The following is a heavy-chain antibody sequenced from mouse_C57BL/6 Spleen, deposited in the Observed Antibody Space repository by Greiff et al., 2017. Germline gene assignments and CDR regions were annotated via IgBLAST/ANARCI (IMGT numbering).Heavy chain of an antibody. D-gene: IGHD2-4*01. J-gene: IGHJ2*01. Sequence: EVQLQQSGPELVKPGASVKMSCKASGYTFTDYNMHWVKQSHGKSLEWIGYINPNNGGTSYNQKFKGKATLTVNKSSSTAYMELRSLTSEDSAVYYCAKEGYDYDKRNNYFDYWGQGTTLTVSS. CDR1: GYTFTDYN. CDR2: INPNNGGT. V-gene: IGHV1-22*01. CDR3: AKEGYDYDKRNNYFDY.